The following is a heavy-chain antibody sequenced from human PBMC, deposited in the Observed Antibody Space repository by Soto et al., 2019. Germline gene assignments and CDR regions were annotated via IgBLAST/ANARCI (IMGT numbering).Heavy chain of an antibody. D-gene: IGHD3-3*01. CDR3: AKVIEGLRFLELYFDY. Sequence: GGSLRLSCAASGFTFSSYGMHWVRQAPGKGLEWVAVISYDGSNKYYADSVKGRFTISRDNSKNTLYLQMNSLRAEDTAVYYCAKVIEGLRFLELYFDYWGQGTLVTVSS. V-gene: IGHV3-30*18. CDR1: GFTFSSYG. J-gene: IGHJ4*02. CDR2: ISYDGSNK.